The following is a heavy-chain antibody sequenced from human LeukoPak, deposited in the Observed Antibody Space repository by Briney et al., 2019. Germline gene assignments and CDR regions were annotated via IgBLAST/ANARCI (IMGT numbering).Heavy chain of an antibody. J-gene: IGHJ3*02. CDR3: AKDTVFYTAKVKGAFDI. CDR1: GFTFSSYA. D-gene: IGHD5-18*01. V-gene: IGHV3-23*01. Sequence: GGSLRLSCAASGFTFSSYAMSWVRQAPGKGLEWVSAISGSGGSTYYADSVKGRFTISRDNSKNTLYLQMNSLRAEDTAVYYCAKDTVFYTAKVKGAFDIWGQGTMVTVSS. CDR2: ISGSGGST.